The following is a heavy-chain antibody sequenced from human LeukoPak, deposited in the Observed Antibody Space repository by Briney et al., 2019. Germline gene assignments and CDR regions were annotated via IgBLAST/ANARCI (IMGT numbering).Heavy chain of an antibody. Sequence: QSWGSLSLSCAASGFTFSSYSMNWVRQAPGQGLEWVSYISSGSTAIYYADSVKGRFTISRDNAKSSLYLQMNSLRDEDTAVYFCARCLDYWGQGALVTVSS. V-gene: IGHV3-48*02. CDR1: GFTFSSYS. J-gene: IGHJ4*02. CDR3: ARCLDY. CDR2: ISSGSTAI.